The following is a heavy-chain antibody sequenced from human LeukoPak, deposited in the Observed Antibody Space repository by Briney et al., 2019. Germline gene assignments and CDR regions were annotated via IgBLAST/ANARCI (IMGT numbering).Heavy chain of an antibody. D-gene: IGHD5-18*01. J-gene: IGHJ4*02. CDR1: GFTFSSYS. CDR3: ARAMDTAMGPYSDF. Sequence: PGGSLRLSCAASGFTFSSYSMHWVRQAPGKGLDWVAVISSDGINKYYADSVKGRFIISRGNSKNTLYVQVNSLRPEDTAVYYCARAMDTAMGPYSDFWGQGTLVTVSS. V-gene: IGHV3-30*04. CDR2: ISSDGINK.